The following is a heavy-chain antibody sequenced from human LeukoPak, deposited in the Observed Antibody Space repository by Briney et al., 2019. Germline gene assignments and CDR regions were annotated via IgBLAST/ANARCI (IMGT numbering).Heavy chain of an antibody. V-gene: IGHV4-4*07. CDR1: GGSIRSYY. J-gene: IGHJ6*03. CDR3: ARDSTVTTFNYMDV. D-gene: IGHD4-11*01. Sequence: SETLSLTCTVSGGSIRSYYWSWIRQPAGKGLEWIGRIYTSGSTSYNPSLKSRVTISLDKSKNQFSLKRSSVTAADTAVYYCARDSTVTTFNYMDVWGKGTTVTVSS. CDR2: IYTSGST.